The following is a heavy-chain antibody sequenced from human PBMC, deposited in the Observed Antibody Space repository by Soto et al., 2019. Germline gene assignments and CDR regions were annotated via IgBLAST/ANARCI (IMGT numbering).Heavy chain of an antibody. V-gene: IGHV4-59*01. CDR3: ARGNYYDSSGYSDY. CDR2: IYYSGST. CDR1: GGSFSSYY. D-gene: IGHD3-22*01. J-gene: IGHJ4*02. Sequence: QVQLQESGPGLVKPSETLSLTCTVSGGSFSSYYWSWIRQPPGKGLEWIGYIYYSGSTNYNPSLKCRFTISVDTSKTQFSLKLSSVTAADTAVYYCARGNYYDSSGYSDYWGQGTLVTVSS.